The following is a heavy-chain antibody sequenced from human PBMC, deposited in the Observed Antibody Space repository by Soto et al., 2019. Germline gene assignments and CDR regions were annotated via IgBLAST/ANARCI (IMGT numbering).Heavy chain of an antibody. CDR3: VNGFSSSWPRGMDL. CDR2: ISSNGGST. J-gene: IGHJ6*02. Sequence: PGGSLRLSCSASVFTFSSYAMHLVRQAPGEGLEYVSAISSNGGSTYYADSVKGRFTISRDNSKNTLYLQMSSLRAEDTAVYYCVNGFSSSWPRGMDLWGQGTKVTVSS. V-gene: IGHV3-64D*06. D-gene: IGHD6-13*01. CDR1: VFTFSSYA.